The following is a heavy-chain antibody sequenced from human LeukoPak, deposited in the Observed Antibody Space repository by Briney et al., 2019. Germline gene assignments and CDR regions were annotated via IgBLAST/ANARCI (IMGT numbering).Heavy chain of an antibody. V-gene: IGHV1-2*06. D-gene: IGHD3-9*01. CDR2: INLNSGGS. CDR3: ARSGSILRYFDWLSYQIDY. Sequence: ASVTVSCKASGYTFTGYFMHWVRQAPGQGIEWMGRINLNSGGSNYVQKFQGRVTMTRATSITTAYMELSRLRSSDTAVYYCARSGSILRYFDWLSYQIDYWGQGTLVTVSS. J-gene: IGHJ4*02. CDR1: GYTFTGYF.